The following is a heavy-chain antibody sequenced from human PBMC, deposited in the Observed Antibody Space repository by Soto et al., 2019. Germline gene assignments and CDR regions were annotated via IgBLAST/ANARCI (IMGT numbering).Heavy chain of an antibody. CDR2: IWYDGSNK. J-gene: IGHJ4*02. V-gene: IGHV3-33*01. D-gene: IGHD1-1*01. CDR3: ARDTNSQTTPDY. CDR1: GFTFSSYG. Sequence: GGSLRLSCAASGFTFSSYGMHWVRQAPGKGLEWVAVIWYDGSNKYYADSVKGRFTISRDNSKNTLYLQMNSLRAEDTAVYYCARDTNSQTTPDYWGQGTLVTVSS.